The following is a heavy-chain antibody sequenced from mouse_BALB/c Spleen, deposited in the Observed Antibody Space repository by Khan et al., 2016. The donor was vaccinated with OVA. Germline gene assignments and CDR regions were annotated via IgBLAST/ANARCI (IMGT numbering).Heavy chain of an antibody. CDR2: INTYTATP. CDR1: GYTFTNYG. D-gene: IGHD6-1*01. Sequence: QIQLVQSGPELKKPGETVKISCKASGYTFTNYGMNWVKQAPGKDLKWLGWINTYTATPTYTDDLKDRFAFSLATSANTAYLQINNLKNEDTATXFCARSASYWFFDVWGAGTTVTVSS. CDR3: ARSASYWFFDV. V-gene: IGHV9-3-1*01. J-gene: IGHJ1*01.